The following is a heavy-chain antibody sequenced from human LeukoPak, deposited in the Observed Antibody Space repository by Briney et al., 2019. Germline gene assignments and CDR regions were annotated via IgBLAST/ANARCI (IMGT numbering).Heavy chain of an antibody. Sequence: SVKVSCKASGGTFSNNAISWVRQAPGQGLEWMGGIIPMLGTANYAQKFQGRVTITADESTSTAYMELSSLRSEDTAVYYCARDARRRYCSSTSCYWGWFDPWGQGTLVTVSS. J-gene: IGHJ5*02. CDR2: IIPMLGTA. D-gene: IGHD2-2*01. CDR1: GGTFSNNA. V-gene: IGHV1-69*13. CDR3: ARDARRRYCSSTSCYWGWFDP.